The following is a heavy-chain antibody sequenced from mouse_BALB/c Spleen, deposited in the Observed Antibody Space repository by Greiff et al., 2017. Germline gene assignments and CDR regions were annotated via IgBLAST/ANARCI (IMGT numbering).Heavy chain of an antibody. V-gene: IGHV1S22*01. CDR2: IYPGSGST. Sequence: LKQPGSELVRPGASVKLSCKASGYTFTSYWMHWVKQRPGQGLEWIGNIYPGSGSTNYDEKFKSKATLTVDTSSSTAYMQLSSLTSEDSAVYYCTRSRDGYPYYYAMDYWGQGTSVTVSS. CDR3: TRSRDGYPYYYAMDY. CDR1: GYTFTSYW. J-gene: IGHJ4*01. D-gene: IGHD2-3*01.